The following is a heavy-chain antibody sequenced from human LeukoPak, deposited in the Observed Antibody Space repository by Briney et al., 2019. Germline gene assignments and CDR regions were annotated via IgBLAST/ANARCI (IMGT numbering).Heavy chain of an antibody. CDR3: ARHPSYNDFWSGPFDY. CDR1: GGSISSYY. V-gene: IGHV4-4*07. J-gene: IGHJ4*02. D-gene: IGHD3-3*01. CDR2: IYTSGST. Sequence: SETLSLTCTVSGGSISSYYWSWIRQPAGKGLEWIGRIYTSGSTNYNPSLKSRVTMSVDTSKNQFSLKLSSVTAADTAVYYCARHPSYNDFWSGPFDYWGQGTLVTVSS.